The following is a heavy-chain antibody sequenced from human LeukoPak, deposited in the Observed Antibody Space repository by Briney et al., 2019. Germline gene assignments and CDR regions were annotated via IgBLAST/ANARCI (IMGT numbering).Heavy chain of an antibody. J-gene: IGHJ4*02. V-gene: IGHV4-61*01. CDR3: ARESRGGSYYFDY. CDR2: IYYSGST. Sequence: SETLSLTCTVSGGSVSSGSYYWIWIRQPPGKGLEWIGYIYYSGSTNYNPSLKSRVTISVDTSKNQFSLKLSSVTAADTAVYYCARESRGGSYYFDYWGQGTLVTVSS. CDR1: GGSVSSGSYY. D-gene: IGHD1-26*01.